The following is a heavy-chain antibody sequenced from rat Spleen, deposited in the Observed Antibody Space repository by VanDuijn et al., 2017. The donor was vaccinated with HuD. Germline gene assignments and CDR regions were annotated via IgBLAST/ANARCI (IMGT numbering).Heavy chain of an antibody. Sequence: EVQLVESGGGLVQPGRSLKLSCAASGFTFSDFNMAWVRQAPKKGLEWVATISYAGSSTYYRDSVKGRFTISRDNAKSTLYVQMDSLRSEDTATYYCARQRHIMGPTGDFDYWGQGVMVIVSS. CDR2: ISYAGSST. CDR1: GFTFSDFN. J-gene: IGHJ2*01. CDR3: ARQRHIMGPTGDFDY. V-gene: IGHV5-7*01. D-gene: IGHD1-7*01.